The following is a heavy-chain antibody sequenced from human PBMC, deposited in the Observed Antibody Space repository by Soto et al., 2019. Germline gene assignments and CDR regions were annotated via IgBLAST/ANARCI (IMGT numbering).Heavy chain of an antibody. Sequence: GESLKISCKASGYSFTSYWIGWVRQMPGSGLEWMGIIYPSDSDTRYSPSFQGQVTISADRFISTAYLQWSSLKASDTAVYYCARDYEGSHYDILTGYYVHYYYYMDVWGKGTTVTVSS. CDR1: GYSFTSYW. J-gene: IGHJ6*03. D-gene: IGHD3-9*01. CDR3: ARDYEGSHYDILTGYYVHYYYYMDV. V-gene: IGHV5-51*01. CDR2: IYPSDSDT.